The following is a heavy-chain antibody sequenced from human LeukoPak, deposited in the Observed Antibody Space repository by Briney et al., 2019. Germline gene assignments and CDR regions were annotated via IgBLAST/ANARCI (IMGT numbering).Heavy chain of an antibody. CDR1: GGSISSYY. D-gene: IGHD3-9*01. J-gene: IGHJ4*02. CDR2: IYYSGST. Sequence: SETLSLTCTVSGGSISSYYWSWIRQPPGKGLEWIGYIYYSGSTNYNPSLKSRVTISVDTSKNQLSLKLSSVTAADTAVYYCARAGPSDYDILTGYLPPGYFDYWGQGTLVTVSS. CDR3: ARAGPSDYDILTGYLPPGYFDY. V-gene: IGHV4-59*01.